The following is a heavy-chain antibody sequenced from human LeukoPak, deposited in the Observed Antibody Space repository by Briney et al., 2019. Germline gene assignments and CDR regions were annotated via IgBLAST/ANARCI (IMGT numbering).Heavy chain of an antibody. CDR1: GGSISSGGYS. D-gene: IGHD5-12*01. Sequence: SETLSLTCAVSGGSISSGGYSWSWIRQPPGKGLEWIGYIYYSGSTNYNPSPKSRVTIPVDTSKNQFSLKLSSVTAADTAVYYCARIPGVATITAMPWGQGTLVTVSS. CDR2: IYYSGST. V-gene: IGHV4-61*08. CDR3: ARIPGVATITAMP. J-gene: IGHJ5*02.